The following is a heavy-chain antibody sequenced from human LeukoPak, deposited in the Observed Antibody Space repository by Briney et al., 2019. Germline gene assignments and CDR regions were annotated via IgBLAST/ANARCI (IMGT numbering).Heavy chain of an antibody. J-gene: IGHJ4*02. CDR2: ISSNGGST. Sequence: GGSLRLSCAASGFTFSSYVMHWVRQAPGKGLEYVSGISSNGGSTYHAKSVKGRFTISRDNSKNTLHLQMGSLRAEDMAVYYCARGPVVTGGVYFDYSGQGTLVTVSS. CDR3: ARGPVVTGGVYFDY. D-gene: IGHD3-22*01. CDR1: GFTFSSYV. V-gene: IGHV3-64*01.